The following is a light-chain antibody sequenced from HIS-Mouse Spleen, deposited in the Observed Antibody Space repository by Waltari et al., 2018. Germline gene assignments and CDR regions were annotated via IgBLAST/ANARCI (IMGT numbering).Light chain of an antibody. Sequence: QSALTQPASVSGSPGQSTTISCPGPSSDVGGYNFVSWYQQHPGKAPKLMIYDVSNRPSGVSNRFSGSKSGNTASLTISGLQAEDEADYYCSSYTSSTVVFGGGTKLTVL. CDR1: SSDVGGYNF. V-gene: IGLV2-14*03. CDR2: DVS. CDR3: SSYTSSTVV. J-gene: IGLJ2*01.